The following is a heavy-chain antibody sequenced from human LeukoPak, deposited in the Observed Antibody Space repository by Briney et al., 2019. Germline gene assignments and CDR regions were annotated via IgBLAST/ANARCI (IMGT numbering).Heavy chain of an antibody. D-gene: IGHD6-13*01. Sequence: PGGSLRLSCAASGFTFSSYAMSWVRQAPGKGLEWVSAISGSGGSTYYADSVKGRFTISRDNSKNTLFLQMNSLRAEDTAVYYCARGGCSSSWYHFDYWGQGTLVTVSS. CDR2: ISGSGGST. CDR3: ARGGCSSSWYHFDY. CDR1: GFTFSSYA. V-gene: IGHV3-23*01. J-gene: IGHJ4*02.